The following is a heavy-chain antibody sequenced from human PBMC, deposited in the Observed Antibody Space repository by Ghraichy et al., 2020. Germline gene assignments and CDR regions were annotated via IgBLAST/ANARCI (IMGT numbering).Heavy chain of an antibody. V-gene: IGHV1-2*06. CDR2: INPNSGGT. CDR3: ARERIAVGATGEFDY. J-gene: IGHJ4*02. Sequence: ASVKVSCKASGYTFTGYYMHWVRQAPGQGLEWMGRINPNSGGTNYAQKFQGRVTMTRDTSISTAYMELSRLRSDDTAVYYCARERIAVGATGEFDYWGQGTLVTVSS. CDR1: GYTFTGYY. D-gene: IGHD1-26*01.